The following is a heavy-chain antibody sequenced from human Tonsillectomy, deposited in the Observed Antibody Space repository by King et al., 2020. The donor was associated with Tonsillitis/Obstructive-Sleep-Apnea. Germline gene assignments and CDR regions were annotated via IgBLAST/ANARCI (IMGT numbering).Heavy chain of an antibody. D-gene: IGHD6-19*01. Sequence: VQLVESGGGLVQPGGSLRLSCAASGFTFSSYEMNWVRQAPGKGLEWVSYISSSGSTIYYADSVKGRFTISRDNAKNSLYLQMNSLRAEDTAVYYCARDPLGWGWYPGAAFDIWGQGTMVTVSS. CDR3: ARDPLGWGWYPGAAFDI. V-gene: IGHV3-48*03. CDR1: GFTFSSYE. CDR2: ISSSGSTI. J-gene: IGHJ3*02.